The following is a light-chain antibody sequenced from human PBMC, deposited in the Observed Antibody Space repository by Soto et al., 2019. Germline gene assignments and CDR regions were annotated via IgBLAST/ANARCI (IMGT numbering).Light chain of an antibody. CDR2: DAS. V-gene: IGKV3-20*01. Sequence: EFVLTQSPGTLSLSPGERATLSCRASQTVRNNYLAWYQQKPGQAPRLLIYDASSRATGIPDRFSGSGSGTDFTLTISILEPEDFAVYYCQQYGGSPRTFGQGTKVDI. CDR1: QTVRNNY. J-gene: IGKJ1*01. CDR3: QQYGGSPRT.